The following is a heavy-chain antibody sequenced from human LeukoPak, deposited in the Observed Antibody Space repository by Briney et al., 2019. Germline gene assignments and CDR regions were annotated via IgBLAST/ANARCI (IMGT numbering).Heavy chain of an antibody. J-gene: IGHJ4*02. V-gene: IGHV3-11*06. CDR1: GFTFSDYY. Sequence: GGSLRLSCAASGFTFSDYYMSWIRQAPGKGLEWVSYISSSSSYTNYADSVKGRFTISRDNAKNSLYLQMNSLRAEDTAVYYCASLYCSGGSCYRWALDYWGQGTLVTVSS. CDR2: ISSSSSYT. D-gene: IGHD2-15*01. CDR3: ASLYCSGGSCYRWALDY.